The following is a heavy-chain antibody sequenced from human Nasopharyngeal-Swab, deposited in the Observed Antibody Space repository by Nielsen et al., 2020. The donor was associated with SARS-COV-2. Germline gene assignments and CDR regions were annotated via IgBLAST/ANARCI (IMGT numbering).Heavy chain of an antibody. J-gene: IGHJ3*02. CDR3: ARYPMTYYYDSSGYPDDAFDI. Sequence: GESLKISCAASGFAFIDYSMDWVRQAPGKGLEWVSSISSSSSYIYYADSVKGRFTISRDNAKNSLYLQMNSLRAEDTAVYYCARYPMTYYYDSSGYPDDAFDIWGQGTMVTVSS. CDR2: ISSSSSYI. V-gene: IGHV3-21*01. D-gene: IGHD3-22*01. CDR1: GFAFIDYS.